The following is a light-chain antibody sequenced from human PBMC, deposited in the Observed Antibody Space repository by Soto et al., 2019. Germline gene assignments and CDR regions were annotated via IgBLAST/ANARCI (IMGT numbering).Light chain of an antibody. CDR1: QDINKF. V-gene: IGKV1-33*01. CDR3: QQYDNLPIT. CDR2: DAS. Sequence: DIQMTQSPSSLSASVGDRVNITCQASQDINKFLNWFQQKPGKAPNLLVYDASNLQTGVPPRFSGTGSGTDITFTISSLQPEDIATYYCQQYDNLPITFGQGTRLEIK. J-gene: IGKJ5*01.